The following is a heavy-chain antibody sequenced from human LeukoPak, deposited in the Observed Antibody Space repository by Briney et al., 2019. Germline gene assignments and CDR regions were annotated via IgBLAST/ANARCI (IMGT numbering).Heavy chain of an antibody. Sequence: GGSLRLSCAASGFTFSSYAMSWVRQAPGEGLEWVSAISGSGGSTYYADSVKGRFTISRDNSKNTLYLQMNSLSAEDTAVYYCTKRGVVAATPSTVWGQGTLVTVSS. CDR1: GFTFSSYA. J-gene: IGHJ4*02. D-gene: IGHD2-15*01. V-gene: IGHV3-23*01. CDR2: ISGSGGST. CDR3: TKRGVVAATPSTV.